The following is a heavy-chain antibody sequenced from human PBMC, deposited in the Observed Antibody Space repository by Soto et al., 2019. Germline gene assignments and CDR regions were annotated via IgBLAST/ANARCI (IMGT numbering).Heavy chain of an antibody. D-gene: IGHD5-12*01. CDR3: VRDRGYTGYDLEY. Sequence: EVQLVESGGGWVQPGGSLRLSCAASGFTFRSYAMNWVRQAPGKGLEWVSYINSGSSTIYYADSAKGRFSISRDNAKNSLYLQMNSLRDEDTAVYFCVRDRGYTGYDLEYWGQGALVTVSS. J-gene: IGHJ4*02. V-gene: IGHV3-48*02. CDR1: GFTFRSYA. CDR2: INSGSSTI.